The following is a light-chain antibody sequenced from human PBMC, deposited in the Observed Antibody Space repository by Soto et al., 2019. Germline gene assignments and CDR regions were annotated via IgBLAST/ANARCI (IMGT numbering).Light chain of an antibody. CDR2: DDT. CDR1: IIGSKS. V-gene: IGLV3-21*02. J-gene: IGLJ2*01. CDR3: QVWDRSRDHVV. Sequence: SYELTQPPSVSVAPGQTARITCGGDIIGSKSVHWYQQRPGQAPVLVVFDDTDRPSGIPYRISGSKSGNTATLTISRVEAGDEADYYCQVWDRSRDHVVFGGGTKLTVL.